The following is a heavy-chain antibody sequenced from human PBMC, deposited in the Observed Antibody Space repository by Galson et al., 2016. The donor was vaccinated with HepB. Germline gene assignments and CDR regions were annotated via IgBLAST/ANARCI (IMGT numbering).Heavy chain of an antibody. V-gene: IGHV4-59*01. CDR2: IYYSGST. D-gene: IGHD3-10*01. J-gene: IGHJ4*02. CDR3: ARSPSMIRGVILDS. Sequence: VTLSLPCTVSGGSLSSYYWSWIRQPPGKGLEWIGYIYYSGSTNYNPALKSRVTISIDTSKNQFSLKLSSVTAADTAMYYCARSPSMIRGVILDSWGQGTLVTVAS. CDR1: GGSLSSYY.